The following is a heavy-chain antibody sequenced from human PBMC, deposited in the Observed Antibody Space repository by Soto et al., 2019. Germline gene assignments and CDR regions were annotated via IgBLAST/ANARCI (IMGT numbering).Heavy chain of an antibody. CDR1: GFSFRDYD. D-gene: IGHD3-16*01. CDR3: ARAYLGWRPRMGDYYSAMDV. Sequence: EVQLVESGGGSVQPGESLRLSCAASGFSFRDYDMHWVRQRKGKGLEWVSALGAARDQDYVGSLKDRFSVSRDKAQNSLFLQLNTLRVDATAVYFCARAYLGWRPRMGDYYSAMDVWGRGTPVTVAS. V-gene: IGHV3-13*05. CDR2: LGAARDQ. J-gene: IGHJ6*02.